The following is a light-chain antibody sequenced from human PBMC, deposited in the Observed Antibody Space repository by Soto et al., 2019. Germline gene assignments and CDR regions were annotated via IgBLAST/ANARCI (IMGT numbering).Light chain of an antibody. CDR3: QQYGSSPPVT. CDR1: QSVSSSY. J-gene: IGKJ4*01. CDR2: GAS. Sequence: IVLTQSPGALSLSPGERATLSCRASQSVSSSYLAWYQQKPGQAPRLLIYGASSRATGIPDRFSGSGSGTDFTLTISRLEPEDFAVYYCQQYGSSPPVTFGGGTKVDNK. V-gene: IGKV3-20*01.